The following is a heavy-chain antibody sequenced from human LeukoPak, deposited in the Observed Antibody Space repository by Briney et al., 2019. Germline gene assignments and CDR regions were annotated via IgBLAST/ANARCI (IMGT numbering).Heavy chain of an antibody. J-gene: IGHJ4*02. CDR3: AKDPMYSSGFYFDY. V-gene: IGHV3-23*01. CDR1: GGSFSGYY. Sequence: ETLSLTCAVYGGSFSGYYWSWVRQAPGKGLEWVSAISGSGGSTYYADSVKGRFTISRDNSKNTLYLQMNSLRAEDTAVYYCAKDPMYSSGFYFDYWGQGTLVTVSS. CDR2: ISGSGGST. D-gene: IGHD6-19*01.